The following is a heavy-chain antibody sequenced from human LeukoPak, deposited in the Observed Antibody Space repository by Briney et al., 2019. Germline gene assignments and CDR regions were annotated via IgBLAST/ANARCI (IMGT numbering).Heavy chain of an antibody. Sequence: GESLKISCKGSGDRFTNYWIGWVRQMPGKGLEWMGIIYPGDSDTRYSPSFQGQVTISADRATCTAYLQWSSLKASDSAMYYCARRPLRSQNWFSSSGEGTLVTVSS. CDR2: IYPGDSDT. CDR1: GDRFTNYW. J-gene: IGHJ5*02. V-gene: IGHV5-51*01. CDR3: ARRPLRSQNWFSS. D-gene: IGHD3-10*01.